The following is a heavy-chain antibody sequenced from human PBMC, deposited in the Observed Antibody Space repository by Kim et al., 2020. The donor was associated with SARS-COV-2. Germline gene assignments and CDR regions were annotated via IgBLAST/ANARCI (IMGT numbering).Heavy chain of an antibody. Sequence: ASVKVSCKASGYTFTGFYIHWVRQAPGQGLEWMGRISPNSGDTYYPQRFQGRVTMARDTSISTAYLELSSLRFDDTAVDYCARDRYWGMDVWGQGTTVT. D-gene: IGHD2-15*01. J-gene: IGHJ6*02. CDR3: ARDRYWGMDV. CDR2: ISPNSGDT. V-gene: IGHV1-2*06. CDR1: GYTFTGFY.